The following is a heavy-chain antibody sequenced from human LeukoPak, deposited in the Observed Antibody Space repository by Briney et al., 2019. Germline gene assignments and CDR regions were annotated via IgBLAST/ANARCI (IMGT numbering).Heavy chain of an antibody. CDR3: ARVSPRGNAYSHFDF. Sequence: PGGSLRLSCAASGFTFSRYWMSWVRQAPGKGLEWVANVKEDGSETYSVDSVRGRFTISRDNAKNSLYLQMNSLRAEDTAIYYCARVSPRGNAYSHFDFWGQGTLVTVSS. CDR1: GFTFSRYW. D-gene: IGHD2-15*01. J-gene: IGHJ4*02. V-gene: IGHV3-7*01. CDR2: VKEDGSET.